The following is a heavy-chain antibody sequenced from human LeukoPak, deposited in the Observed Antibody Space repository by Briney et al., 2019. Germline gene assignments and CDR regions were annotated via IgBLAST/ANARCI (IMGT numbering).Heavy chain of an antibody. CDR3: AHSVPAAMSNAFDI. J-gene: IGHJ3*02. Sequence: SGPTLVNPTQTLTLTCTFSGFSLSTSGVGVGWIRQPPGKALEWLALIYWNDDKRYSPSLKSRLTITKDNSKNQVVLTMTNMDPVDTATYYCAHSVPAAMSNAFDIWGQGTMVTVSS. D-gene: IGHD2-2*01. V-gene: IGHV2-5*01. CDR1: GFSLSTSGVG. CDR2: IYWNDDK.